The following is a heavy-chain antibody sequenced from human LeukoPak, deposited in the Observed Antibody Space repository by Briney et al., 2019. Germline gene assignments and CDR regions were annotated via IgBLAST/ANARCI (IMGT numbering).Heavy chain of an antibody. CDR3: ARAMVRDPYYYHGMDV. CDR1: GYTFTSYA. Sequence: ASVKVSCKASGYTFTSYAMHWVRQAPGQRLEWMGWVNAGNGNTKYSQKFQGRVTITRDTSASTAYMELSSLRSEDTAVYYCARAMVRDPYYYHGMDVWGKGTTVTVSS. CDR2: VNAGNGNT. J-gene: IGHJ6*04. V-gene: IGHV1-3*01. D-gene: IGHD3-10*01.